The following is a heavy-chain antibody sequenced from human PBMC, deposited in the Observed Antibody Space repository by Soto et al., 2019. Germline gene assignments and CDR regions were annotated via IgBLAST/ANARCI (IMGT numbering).Heavy chain of an antibody. CDR3: ARTSEQQGYYYYGMDV. Sequence: EASVKVSCKASGGTFSSYAISWVRQAPGQGLEWMGGIIPIFGTANYAQKFQGRVTITADESTSTAYMELSSLRSEDTAVYYCARTSEQQGYYYYGMDVWGQGTTVTVSS. D-gene: IGHD6-13*01. CDR1: GGTFSSYA. J-gene: IGHJ6*02. CDR2: IIPIFGTA. V-gene: IGHV1-69*13.